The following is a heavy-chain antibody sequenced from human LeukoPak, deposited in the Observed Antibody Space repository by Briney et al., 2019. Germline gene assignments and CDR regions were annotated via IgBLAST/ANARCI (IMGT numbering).Heavy chain of an antibody. CDR3: ARDHNVVVVAATPDY. D-gene: IGHD2-15*01. CDR2: ISGSGGST. J-gene: IGHJ4*02. Sequence: GGSLRLSCAASGFTFSSYAMSWVRQAPGKGLEWVSSISGSGGSTYYADSVKGRFTISRDNSKNTLYLQMNSLRAEDTAVYYCARDHNVVVVAATPDYWGQGTLVTVSS. V-gene: IGHV3-23*01. CDR1: GFTFSSYA.